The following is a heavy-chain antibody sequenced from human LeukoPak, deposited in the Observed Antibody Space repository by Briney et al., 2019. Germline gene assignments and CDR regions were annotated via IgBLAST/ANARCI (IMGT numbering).Heavy chain of an antibody. J-gene: IGHJ4*02. CDR1: GFTFSSYG. CDR2: IRFDGSNK. Sequence: GRSLRLSCAASGFTFSSYGMHWVRQAPGKGLEWVAFIRFDGSNKYYADSVKGRFTISRDNSKNTLYLQMNGLRPEDTAVYYCAKDSKRWKTYYYASGSYHFDYWGQGTLVTVSS. D-gene: IGHD3-10*01. CDR3: AKDSKRWKTYYYASGSYHFDY. V-gene: IGHV3-30*02.